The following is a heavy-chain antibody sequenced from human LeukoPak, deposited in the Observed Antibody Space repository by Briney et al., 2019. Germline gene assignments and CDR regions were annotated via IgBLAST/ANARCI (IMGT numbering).Heavy chain of an antibody. J-gene: IGHJ4*02. CDR3: ARSSSWYSYYFDY. D-gene: IGHD6-13*01. CDR2: IYHSGST. V-gene: IGHV4-38-2*01. CDR1: GYSISSGNY. Sequence: SETLSLTCSVSGYSISSGNYWGWIRLPPGKGLQWIGSIYHSGSTYYNPSLKSRVTISVDTSKNQFSLKLSSVTAADTAVYYCARSSSWYSYYFDYWGQGTLVTVSS.